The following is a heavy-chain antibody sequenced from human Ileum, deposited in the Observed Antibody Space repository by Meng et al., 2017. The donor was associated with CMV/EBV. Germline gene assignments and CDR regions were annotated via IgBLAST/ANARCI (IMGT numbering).Heavy chain of an antibody. CDR3: ARGAFD. CDR1: GFPVRHNS. D-gene: IGHD2/OR15-2a*01. V-gene: IGHV3-66*01. J-gene: IGHJ4*02. CDR2: IYDAGDT. Sequence: ASLSPSCASVGFPVRHNSMKWVRQAPGKGMEWVSVIYDAGDTDYAAAVKGRFNSSRDNSKNTLYPQMNSLRVEDTAVYYCARGAFDWGQGTLVTVSS.